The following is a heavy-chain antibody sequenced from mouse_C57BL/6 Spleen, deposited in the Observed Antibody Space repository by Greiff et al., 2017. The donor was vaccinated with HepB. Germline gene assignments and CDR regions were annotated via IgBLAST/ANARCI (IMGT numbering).Heavy chain of an antibody. CDR2: IDPSDSYT. Sequence: QVQLQQPGAELVMPGASVKLSCKASGYIFTSYWMHWVKQRPGQGLEWIGEIDPSDSYTNYNQKFKGKSTLTVDKSSSTAYMQLSSLTSEDSAVYYCARNYGSSYYFDYWGQGTTLTVSS. J-gene: IGHJ2*01. D-gene: IGHD1-1*01. CDR1: GYIFTSYW. V-gene: IGHV1-69*01. CDR3: ARNYGSSYYFDY.